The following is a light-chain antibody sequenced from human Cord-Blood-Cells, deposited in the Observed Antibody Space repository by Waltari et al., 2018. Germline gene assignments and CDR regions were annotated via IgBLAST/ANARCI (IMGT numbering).Light chain of an antibody. V-gene: IGKV1-33*01. CDR3: QQYDKLPMYT. CDR1: QDISNY. CDR2: DAS. Sequence: DIQMTKSPSSLSASVGDRVTITCQASQDISNYLNWYQQKPGKAPQLLIYDASNLETGVPSRFSGSGSGTDFTFTISSLQPEYIATYYCQQYDKLPMYTFGQGTKLEIK. J-gene: IGKJ2*01.